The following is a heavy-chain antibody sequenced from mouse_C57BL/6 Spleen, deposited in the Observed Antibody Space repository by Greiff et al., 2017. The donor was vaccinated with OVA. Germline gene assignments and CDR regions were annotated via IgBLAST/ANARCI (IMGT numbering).Heavy chain of an antibody. CDR1: GYAFTNYL. D-gene: IGHD2-4*01. V-gene: IGHV1-54*01. CDR2: INPGSGGT. Sequence: QVHVKQSGAELVRPGTSVKVSCKASGYAFTNYLIEWVKQRPGQGLEWIGVINPGSGGTNYNEKFKGKATLTADKSSSTAYMQLSSLTSEDSAVYFCARRDYDYEGSAMDYWGQGTSVTVSS. CDR3: ARRDYDYEGSAMDY. J-gene: IGHJ4*01.